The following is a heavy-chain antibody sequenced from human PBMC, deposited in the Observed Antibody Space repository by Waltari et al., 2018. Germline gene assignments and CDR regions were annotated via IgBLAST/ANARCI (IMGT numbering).Heavy chain of an antibody. CDR1: GYTFTSYD. D-gene: IGHD7-27*01. CDR3: ARDGPNWGSSFDY. J-gene: IGHJ4*02. CDR2: IIPIFGTA. Sequence: QVQLVQSGAEVKKPGASVKVSCKASGYTFTSYDINWVRQATGQGLEWMGWIIPIFGTANYAQKFQGRVTITADKSTSTAYMELSSLRSEDTAVYYCARDGPNWGSSFDYWGQGTLVTVSS. V-gene: IGHV1-69*06.